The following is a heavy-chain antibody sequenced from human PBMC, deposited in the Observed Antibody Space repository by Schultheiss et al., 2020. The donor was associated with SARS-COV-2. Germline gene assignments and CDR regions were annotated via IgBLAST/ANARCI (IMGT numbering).Heavy chain of an antibody. CDR2: IYSGGST. D-gene: IGHD4-23*01. Sequence: GGSLRLSCAASGFTVSSNYMSWVRQAPGKGLEWVSVIYSGGSTYYADSVKGRFTISRDNSKNTLYLQMNSLRAEDTAVYYCASGNGGNLFYYYYYGMDVWGQGTTVTVSS. CDR3: ASGNGGNLFYYYYYGMDV. CDR1: GFTVSSNY. V-gene: IGHV3-66*01. J-gene: IGHJ6*02.